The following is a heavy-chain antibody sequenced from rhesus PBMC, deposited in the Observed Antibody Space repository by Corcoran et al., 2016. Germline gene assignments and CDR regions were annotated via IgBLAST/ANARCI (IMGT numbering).Heavy chain of an antibody. V-gene: IGHV4-127*01. CDR3: ARASTDYGNFLYGLDS. D-gene: IGHD4-35*01. Sequence: QVQLQESGPGVVKPSETLSLTCAVSGGSISGYYLWCWIRQPPGKGLEGIGYIGGSSGSTNYNPSLKSRVTISKDTSKNQFSLKLSSVTAADTAVYYCARASTDYGNFLYGLDSWGQGVVVTVSS. CDR2: IGGSSGST. J-gene: IGHJ6*01. CDR1: GGSISGYY.